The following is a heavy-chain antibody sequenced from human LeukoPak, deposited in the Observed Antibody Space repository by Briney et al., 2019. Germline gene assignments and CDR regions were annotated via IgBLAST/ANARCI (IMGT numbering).Heavy chain of an antibody. CDR3: ARDMSYYDSTSDY. D-gene: IGHD3-22*01. CDR2: IYSGGST. Sequence: PGGPLRLSCAASGFTVSSNYMSWVRQAPGKGLEWVSVIYSGGSTYYADSVKGRFTISRDNSKNTLYLQMNSLRAEDTAVYYCARDMSYYDSTSDYWGQGTLVTVSS. V-gene: IGHV3-66*01. CDR1: GFTVSSNY. J-gene: IGHJ4*02.